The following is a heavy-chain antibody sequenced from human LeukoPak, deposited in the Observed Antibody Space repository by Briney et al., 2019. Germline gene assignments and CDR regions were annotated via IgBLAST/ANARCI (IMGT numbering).Heavy chain of an antibody. CDR3: AKDLAWLFTIRYYGMDV. CDR2: ISGSGGST. CDR1: GFTFSSYA. Sequence: GGSLRLSRAASGFTFSSYAMSWVRQAPGKGLEWVSAISGSGGSTYYADSVKGRFTISRDNSKNTLYLQMNSLRAEDTAVYYCAKDLAWLFTIRYYGMDVWGQGTTVTVSS. V-gene: IGHV3-23*01. D-gene: IGHD3-9*01. J-gene: IGHJ6*02.